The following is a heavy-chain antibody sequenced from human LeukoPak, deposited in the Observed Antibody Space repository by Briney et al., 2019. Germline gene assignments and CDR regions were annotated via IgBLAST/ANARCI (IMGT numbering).Heavy chain of an antibody. V-gene: IGHV4-4*07. CDR3: ASPHFRGSSGAFDI. CDR2: IKNSGNT. D-gene: IGHD3-22*01. CDR1: GGSISSYY. Sequence: SETLSLTCSVSGGSISSYYWSWIRQPAGKGLEWIGRIKNSGNTNYNPSLESRVTLSLDTSKNQFSLNLSSVTAADTAVYYCASPHFRGSSGAFDIWGQGTMVTVSS. J-gene: IGHJ3*02.